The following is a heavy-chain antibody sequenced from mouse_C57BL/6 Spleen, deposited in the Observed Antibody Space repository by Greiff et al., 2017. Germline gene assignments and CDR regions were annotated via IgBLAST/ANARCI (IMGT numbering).Heavy chain of an antibody. CDR1: GYTFTSYW. V-gene: IGHV1-53*01. CDR2: INPSNGGT. D-gene: IGHD2-1*01. J-gene: IGHJ1*03. CDR3: ARSWIYDGNRDCDFDV. Sequence: QVQLQQPGTELVKPGASVKLSCKASGYTFTSYWMHWVKQRPGQGLEWIGNINPSNGGTNYNEKFKSKATLTVDKSSSTAYMQLSSLTSEDSAVYYCARSWIYDGNRDCDFDVWGTGTTVTVSS.